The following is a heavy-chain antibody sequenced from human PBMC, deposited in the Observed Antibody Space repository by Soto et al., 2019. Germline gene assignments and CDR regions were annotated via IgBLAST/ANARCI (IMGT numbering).Heavy chain of an antibody. Sequence: GGSLRLSCAASGFTFSSFVMSWVRQAPGEGLEWVSTITGSGDMTYYADSVKGRFTISRDNSKNTLYLQMNSLRTEDTAVYYCARREPGTYFDYWGQGTLVTVSS. J-gene: IGHJ4*02. V-gene: IGHV3-23*01. CDR3: ARREPGTYFDY. D-gene: IGHD6-13*01. CDR1: GFTFSSFV. CDR2: ITGSGDMT.